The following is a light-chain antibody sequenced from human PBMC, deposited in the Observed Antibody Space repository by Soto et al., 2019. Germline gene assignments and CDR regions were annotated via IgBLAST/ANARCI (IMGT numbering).Light chain of an antibody. Sequence: DIQMTQSPSSLSASVGDRVTITCRASQSISSYLNWYQQKPGKAPKLLIYAASSLQSGVPSRFSGSGSGTEFTLTISSLQPDDFATYYCQQSYSTPYTFGKGTKLEIK. CDR2: AAS. CDR3: QQSYSTPYT. V-gene: IGKV1-39*01. CDR1: QSISSY. J-gene: IGKJ2*01.